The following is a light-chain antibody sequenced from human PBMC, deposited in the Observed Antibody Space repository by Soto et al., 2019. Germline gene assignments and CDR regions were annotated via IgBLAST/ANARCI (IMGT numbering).Light chain of an antibody. V-gene: IGKV1-5*01. CDR3: QQYNSYGT. J-gene: IGKJ2*01. CDR2: DAS. Sequence: DIQMTQSPSTLSASVGDRVTITCRASQSIDSSSAWYQQKPRKGPKLLIYDASTLESGVPSRFSGSGLGTEFALTISSLQPDDFATFYCQQYNSYGTFGQGTKVDIK. CDR1: QSIDSS.